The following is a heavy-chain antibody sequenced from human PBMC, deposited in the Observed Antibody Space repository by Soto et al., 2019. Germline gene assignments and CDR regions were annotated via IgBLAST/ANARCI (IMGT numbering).Heavy chain of an antibody. J-gene: IGHJ6*02. CDR2: TYYRSKWYN. CDR3: ARVIPGTNYGMDV. CDR1: GDSVSSNSAA. Sequence: SQTLSLTCGISGDSVSSNSAAWNWLRQSPSRGLEWLGRTYYRSKWYNEYAVSVKSRININPDTSKNQFSLQLNSVTPEDTAVYYCARVIPGTNYGMDVWGQGTTVTVSS. V-gene: IGHV6-1*01. D-gene: IGHD1-20*01.